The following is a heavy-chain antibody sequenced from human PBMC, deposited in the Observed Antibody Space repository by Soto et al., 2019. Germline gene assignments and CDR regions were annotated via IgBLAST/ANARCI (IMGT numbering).Heavy chain of an antibody. CDR3: ARVAGYDSSGELDY. V-gene: IGHV4-39*01. Sequence: PSETLSLTCTVSGGSISSSSYYWGWIRQPPGKGLEWIGSIYYSGSTYYNPSLKSRVTISVDTSKNQFSLKLSSVTAADTAVYYCARVAGYDSSGELDYWGQGTLVTVSS. CDR1: GGSISSSSYY. J-gene: IGHJ4*02. D-gene: IGHD3-22*01. CDR2: IYYSGST.